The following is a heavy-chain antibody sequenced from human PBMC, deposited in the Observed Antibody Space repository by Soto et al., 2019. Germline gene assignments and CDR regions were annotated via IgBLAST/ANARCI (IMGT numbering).Heavy chain of an antibody. J-gene: IGHJ4*02. V-gene: IGHV4-31*02. Sequence: WTWIRQHPGKGLEWIGYIYYSGSTYYHPSLKSRVTISVDTSKNQFSLKLSSVTAADTAVYYCARGLSGTLFDNWGQGTRVTVSS. D-gene: IGHD3-10*01. CDR2: IYYSGST. CDR3: ARGLSGTLFDN.